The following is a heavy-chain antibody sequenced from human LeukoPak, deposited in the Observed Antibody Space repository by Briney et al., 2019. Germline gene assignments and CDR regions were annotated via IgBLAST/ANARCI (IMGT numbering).Heavy chain of an antibody. CDR3: ARVLLFSSYYYYGMDV. J-gene: IGHJ6*02. CDR1: GGSFSGYY. CDR2: INHSGST. D-gene: IGHD2-21*02. Sequence: SETLSLTCAVYGGSFSGYYWSWLRQPPGKGLEWIGEINHSGSTNYNPSLKSRVTISVDTSKNQFSLKLSSVTAADTAVYYCARVLLFSSYYYYGMDVWGQGTTVTVSS. V-gene: IGHV4-34*01.